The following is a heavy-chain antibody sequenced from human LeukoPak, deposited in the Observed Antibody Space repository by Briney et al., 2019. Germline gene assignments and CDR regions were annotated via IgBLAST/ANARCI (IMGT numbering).Heavy chain of an antibody. CDR3: AKDSPHCSSTNCYFEK. D-gene: IGHD2-2*01. CDR1: GFTFSSYA. Sequence: PGGSLRLSCAASGFTFSSYAMSWVRQAPGKGLEWVSAISGSGGSTYYADSVKGRFTISRDNSKNTLYLQMNSLKAEDTAIYYCAKDSPHCSSTNCYFEKWGQGTLVTVSS. J-gene: IGHJ4*02. CDR2: ISGSGGST. V-gene: IGHV3-23*01.